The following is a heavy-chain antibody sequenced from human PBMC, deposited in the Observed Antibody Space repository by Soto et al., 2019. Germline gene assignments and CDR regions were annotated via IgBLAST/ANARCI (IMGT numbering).Heavy chain of an antibody. CDR1: GGSISSGGYY. Sequence: QVQLQESGPGLVKPSQTLSLTCTVSGGSISSGGYYWSWIRQHPGKGLEWIGYIYYSGSTYYNPSLKSRVTISVDTSKNQFSLKLSSATAADTAVYYCARYNDYGDYDEHDPWGQGTLVTVSS. CDR2: IYYSGST. V-gene: IGHV4-31*03. CDR3: ARYNDYGDYDEHDP. J-gene: IGHJ5*02. D-gene: IGHD4-17*01.